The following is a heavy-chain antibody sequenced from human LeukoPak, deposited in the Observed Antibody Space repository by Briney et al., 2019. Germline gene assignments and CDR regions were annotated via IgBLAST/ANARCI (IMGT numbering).Heavy chain of an antibody. Sequence: GGSPKLSCAASGFTFSGSAMHWVRQASGEGLEWAGRIRSNANSYATAYAASVKGRFTISRDDSKNTAYLQMNSLKTEDTAVYYCSQYSGAPSWGQGTLVTVSS. CDR2: IRSNANSYAT. V-gene: IGHV3-73*01. CDR1: GFTFSGSA. CDR3: SQYSGAPS. D-gene: IGHD5-12*01. J-gene: IGHJ5*02.